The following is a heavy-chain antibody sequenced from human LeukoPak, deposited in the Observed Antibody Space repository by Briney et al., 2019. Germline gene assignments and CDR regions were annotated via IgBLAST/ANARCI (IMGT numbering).Heavy chain of an antibody. V-gene: IGHV4-39*07. Sequence: PSETLSLTCTVSGGSISSSTYYWGWIRPPPGKGLEWIGTIYYSGTTYYNPSLKSRVTISIDTSTNQFSLKLNSVTAADTAVYYCASLQNIVGATPLPDYWGQGTLVTVSS. J-gene: IGHJ4*02. CDR2: IYYSGTT. CDR1: GGSISSSTYY. D-gene: IGHD1-26*01. CDR3: ASLQNIVGATPLPDY.